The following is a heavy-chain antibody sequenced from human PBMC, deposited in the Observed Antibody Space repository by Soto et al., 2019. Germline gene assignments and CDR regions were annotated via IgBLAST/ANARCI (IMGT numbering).Heavy chain of an antibody. CDR1: GFTFSSYW. D-gene: IGHD1-26*01. CDR2: IKQDGSEK. CDR3: ARVEWELRQYYYYYYGMDV. V-gene: IGHV3-7*03. J-gene: IGHJ6*02. Sequence: GGSLRLSCAASGFTFSSYWMSWVRQAPGKGLEWVANIKQDGSEKYYVDSVKGRFTISRDNAKNSLYLQMNSLRAEDTAVYYCARVEWELRQYYYYYYGMDVWGQGTTVTVYS.